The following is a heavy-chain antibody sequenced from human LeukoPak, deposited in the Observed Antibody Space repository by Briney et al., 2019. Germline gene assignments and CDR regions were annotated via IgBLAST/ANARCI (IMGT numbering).Heavy chain of an antibody. CDR2: IIPILGIA. CDR3: ARDPQGYYGSGSYYDY. J-gene: IGHJ4*02. V-gene: IGHV1-69*04. D-gene: IGHD3-10*01. CDR1: GGTFSSYA. Sequence: SVKVSCKASGGTFSSYAISWVRQAPGQGLEWMGRIIPILGIANYAQKFQGRVTITADKSTSTAYMELSSLRSEDTAVCYCARDPQGYYGSGSYYDYWGQGTLVTVSS.